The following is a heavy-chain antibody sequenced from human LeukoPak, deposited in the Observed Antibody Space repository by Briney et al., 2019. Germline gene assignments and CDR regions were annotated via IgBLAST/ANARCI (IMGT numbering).Heavy chain of an antibody. CDR2: IRYDGSDK. CDR3: AKNSREGYSGYDLPRVLDH. Sequence: GGSLRLSCAASIFTFRTYGMHWVRQAPGKGLEWVAFIRYDGSDKLYADSVNGRFSISRDNYKKTLYLQMNSLRADDTAVYYCAKNSREGYSGYDLPRVLDHWGQGTLVIVSS. CDR1: IFTFRTYG. D-gene: IGHD5-12*01. J-gene: IGHJ4*02. V-gene: IGHV3-30*02.